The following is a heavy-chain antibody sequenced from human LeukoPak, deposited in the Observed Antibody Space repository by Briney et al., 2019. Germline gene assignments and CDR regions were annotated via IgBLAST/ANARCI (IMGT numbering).Heavy chain of an antibody. D-gene: IGHD3-22*01. J-gene: IGHJ5*02. CDR2: IYYSGIT. V-gene: IGHV4-39*01. CDR3: ARHNYYDSSAYDS. CDR1: GGSISSSSYY. Sequence: PSETLSLTCTVSGGSISSSSYYWGWIRQPPGKGLGWIGSIYYSGITYYNPSLRSRVTISVDTSKNQFSLKLSSVTAADTAVYYCARHNYYDSSAYDSWGQGTLVTVSS.